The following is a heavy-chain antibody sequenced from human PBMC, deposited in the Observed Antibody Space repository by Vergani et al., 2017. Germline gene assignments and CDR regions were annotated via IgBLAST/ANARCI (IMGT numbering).Heavy chain of an antibody. J-gene: IGHJ4*02. V-gene: IGHV3-23*04. CDR1: GFTVSSNY. CDR3: AKDWGYCSGGSCYRGLDY. CDR2: ISGSGGST. D-gene: IGHD2-15*01. Sequence: EVQLVESGGGLVQPGGSLRLSCAASGFTVSSNYMSWVRQAPGKGLEWVSAISGSGGSTYYADSVKGRFTISRDNSKNTLYLQMNSLRAEDTAVYYCAKDWGYCSGGSCYRGLDYWGQGTLVTVSS.